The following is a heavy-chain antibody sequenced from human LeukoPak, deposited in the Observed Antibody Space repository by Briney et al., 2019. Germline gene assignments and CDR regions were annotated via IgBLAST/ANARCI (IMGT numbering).Heavy chain of an antibody. CDR3: ATSILTGYYNPYYGMDV. V-gene: IGHV1-24*01. CDR2: FDPEDGET. CDR1: GYTLTELS. J-gene: IGHJ6*02. Sequence: APVKVSCKVSGYTLTELSMHWVRQAPGKGLEWMGGFDPEDGETIYAQKFQGRVTMTEDTSTDTAYMELSSLRSEDTAVYYCATSILTGYYNPYYGMDVWGQGTTVTVSS. D-gene: IGHD3-9*01.